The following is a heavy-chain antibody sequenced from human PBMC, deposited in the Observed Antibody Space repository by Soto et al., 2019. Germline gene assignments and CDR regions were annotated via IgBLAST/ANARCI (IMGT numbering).Heavy chain of an antibody. V-gene: IGHV1-3*01. Sequence: ASVKVSCKASGYTFTSYGISWVRQAPGQRLEWMGWINAGNGNTKYAQKFQGRVTITRDTSASTAYMELSSLRSEDTAVYYCARAGTEMATIDYWGQGTLVTVSS. CDR3: ARAGTEMATIDY. CDR1: GYTFTSYG. CDR2: INAGNGNT. J-gene: IGHJ4*02. D-gene: IGHD5-12*01.